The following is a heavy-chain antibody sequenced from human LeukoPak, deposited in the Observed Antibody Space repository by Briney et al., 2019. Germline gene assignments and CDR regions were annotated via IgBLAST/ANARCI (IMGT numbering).Heavy chain of an antibody. CDR3: ARRAATEGNYMDV. J-gene: IGHJ6*03. V-gene: IGHV3-21*04. CDR1: GFTFGPYT. Sequence: PGGSLRLSCAASGFTFGPYTMNWVRQAPGKGLEWVASITSTSRYIYYADSLKGRFTISRDNAQNSLYLQMNSLRAEDTALYYCARRAATEGNYMDVWGKGTTVTVSS. CDR2: ITSTSRYI. D-gene: IGHD6-25*01.